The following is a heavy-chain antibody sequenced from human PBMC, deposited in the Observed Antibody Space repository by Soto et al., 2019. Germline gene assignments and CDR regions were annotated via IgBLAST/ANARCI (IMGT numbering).Heavy chain of an antibody. CDR3: ARRRRLYSSGLINWFDP. V-gene: IGHV2-5*01. D-gene: IGHD3-22*01. J-gene: IGHJ5*02. CDR1: GFSLSTDEVG. Sequence: ESGPTLVNPTQTVTLTCTFSGFSLSTDEVGVGWLRQPPGKALEWLAHIYWNDEKRYSPSLKSRLTITKDTSKNQVVLIMTNMDPVDTATYYCARRRRLYSSGLINWFDPWGQGTLVTVPQ. CDR2: IYWNDEK.